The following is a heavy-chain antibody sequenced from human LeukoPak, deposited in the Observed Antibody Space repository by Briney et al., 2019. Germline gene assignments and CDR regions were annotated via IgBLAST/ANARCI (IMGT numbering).Heavy chain of an antibody. Sequence: GGSLRLSCAASGFTFDDYAMHWVRQAPGKGLEWVSGISWNSGSIGYADSVKGRFTISRDNAKNSLYLQMNSLRAEDTALYYCAKGPWGSGWYVDYWGQGTLVTVSS. CDR3: AKGPWGSGWYVDY. D-gene: IGHD6-19*01. CDR2: ISWNSGSI. J-gene: IGHJ4*02. V-gene: IGHV3-9*01. CDR1: GFTFDDYA.